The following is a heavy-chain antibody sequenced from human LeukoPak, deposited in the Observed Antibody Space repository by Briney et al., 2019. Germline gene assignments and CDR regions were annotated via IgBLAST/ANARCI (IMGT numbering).Heavy chain of an antibody. CDR1: GFPFSTYS. J-gene: IGHJ2*01. V-gene: IGHV3-21*04. CDR2: ISSSSHI. D-gene: IGHD3-22*01. CDR3: AREAFFDSSDYYVSWFDL. Sequence: GGSLRLSCAASGFPFSTYSMNWVRQAPGQGLEWVSSISSSSHIYYTESVKGRFTISRDNAKNSLYLQINSPRADDTAVYYCAREAFFDSSDYYVSWFDLWGRGSLVTVSS.